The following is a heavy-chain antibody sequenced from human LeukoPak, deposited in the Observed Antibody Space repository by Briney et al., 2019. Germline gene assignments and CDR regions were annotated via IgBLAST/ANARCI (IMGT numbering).Heavy chain of an antibody. CDR2: IKYDGSNI. CDR3: AKDRLEVAGSLDY. CDR1: GFNFRSYA. V-gene: IGHV3-30*02. D-gene: IGHD6-19*01. J-gene: IGHJ4*02. Sequence: GGSLRLSCAASGFNFRSYAMHWVRQAPGKGLEWLAFIKYDGSNIYYVDSVKGRFTISRDNSKNTLFLHMSGLRAGDTAVYYCAKDRLEVAGSLDYWGQGALVTVSS.